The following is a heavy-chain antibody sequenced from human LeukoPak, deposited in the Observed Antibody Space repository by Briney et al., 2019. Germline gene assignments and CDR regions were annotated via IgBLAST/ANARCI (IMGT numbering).Heavy chain of an antibody. CDR2: IKEDGSEK. V-gene: IGHV3-7*01. CDR1: GFIFSGYW. J-gene: IGHJ4*02. CDR3: ARDPVPGPPDYFDS. Sequence: GGSLRLSCAASGFIFSGYWMSWVRQAPGKGLEGVANIKEDGSEKYYVDSVKGRFTISRDNSKDTLYLQMNSLRVEDTAVYYCARDPVPGPPDYFDSWGQGTLVTVSS. D-gene: IGHD1-1*01.